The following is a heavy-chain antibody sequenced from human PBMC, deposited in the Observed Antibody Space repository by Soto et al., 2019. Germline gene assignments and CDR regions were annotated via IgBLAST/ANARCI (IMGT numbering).Heavy chain of an antibody. CDR3: ARDRLARGIPVAGRIDY. Sequence: PGGSLRLSCAASKFTFNSYTMNWVRQAPGKGLEWVSSISSTGALMYYADSVKGRFTISRDDADNSLYLQMNSLRVEDTAVYYCARDRLARGIPVAGRIDYWGQGALVTVSS. CDR2: ISSTGALM. D-gene: IGHD6-19*01. J-gene: IGHJ4*02. V-gene: IGHV3-21*01. CDR1: KFTFNSYT.